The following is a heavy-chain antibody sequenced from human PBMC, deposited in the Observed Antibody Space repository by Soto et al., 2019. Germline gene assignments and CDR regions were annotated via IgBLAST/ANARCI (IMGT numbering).Heavy chain of an antibody. D-gene: IGHD1-26*01. CDR3: ARGCSGEMKLTADS. V-gene: IGHV1-18*01. CDR2: VSTYSPKT. J-gene: IGHJ5*01. Sequence: GASVKVSCKASGYTFASYGISWLRQAPGQGLEWLGWVSTYSPKTVYAQQFQGRVTMTTDTSTTTAYMELTSLTSNDTAVYYCARGCSGEMKLTADSWGPGTLVNVSS. CDR1: GYTFASYG.